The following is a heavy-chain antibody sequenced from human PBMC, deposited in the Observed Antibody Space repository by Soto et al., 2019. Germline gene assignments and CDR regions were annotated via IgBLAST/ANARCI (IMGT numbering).Heavy chain of an antibody. Sequence: QEQLVQSGAEVKKSGSSVKVSCKDTGGLFSSYAVSWVRQAPVQGLELMGGIIPVFDTVYYAQKFQGRVRITADESPNTAYMELSSLRSEDKAMYYCARGGSGYVWFNEFWGQGTLVTVSS. CDR1: GGLFSSYA. J-gene: IGHJ4*02. V-gene: IGHV1-69*01. CDR3: ARGGSGYVWFNEF. D-gene: IGHD3-22*01. CDR2: IIPVFDTV.